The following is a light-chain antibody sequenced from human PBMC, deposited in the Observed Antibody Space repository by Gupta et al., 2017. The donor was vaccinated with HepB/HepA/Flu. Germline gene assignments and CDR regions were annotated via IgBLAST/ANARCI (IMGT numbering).Light chain of an antibody. CDR1: SSDVGGYNH. J-gene: IGLJ2*01. CDR3: SSYAGSNNVV. Sequence: QSALTQPPSASGSPGQSVPISCTGTSSDVGGYNHVSWYQHHPGPAPKLMIFEVNQRPSGVPDRFSGSKSGNTASLTVSGLQADDEANYYCSSYAGSNNVVFGGGTKLTVL. V-gene: IGLV2-8*01. CDR2: EVN.